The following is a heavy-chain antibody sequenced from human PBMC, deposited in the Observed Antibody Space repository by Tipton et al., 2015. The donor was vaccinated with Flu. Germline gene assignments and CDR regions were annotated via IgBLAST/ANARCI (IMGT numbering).Heavy chain of an antibody. CDR1: GGSISSSRYY. D-gene: IGHD4-11*01. J-gene: IGHJ5*02. Sequence: TLSLTCTVSGGSISSSRYYWGWIRQPPGKGLEWIGSTYHSGTAYYNPSLKSRVTISVDTSKNQISLKLSSVTAADTAVYYCARYPESNYHWFGPWGQGALVTVSP. CDR3: ARYPESNYHWFGP. V-gene: IGHV4-39*07. CDR2: TYHSGTA.